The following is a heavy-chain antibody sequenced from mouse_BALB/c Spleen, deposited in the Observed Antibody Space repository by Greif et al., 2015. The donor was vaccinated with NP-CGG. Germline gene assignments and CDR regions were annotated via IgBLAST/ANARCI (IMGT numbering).Heavy chain of an antibody. D-gene: IGHD2-1*01. J-gene: IGHJ2*01. Sequence: VKLMESGAELVRPGSSVKISCKASGYAFSSYWMNWVKQRPGQGLEWIGQIYPGDGDTNYNGKFKGKATLTADKSSSTVYMQLSSLTSEDSAVYFCARVGNYYFDYWGQGTTLTVSS. CDR3: ARVGNYYFDY. CDR1: GYAFSSYW. V-gene: IGHV1-80*01. CDR2: IYPGDGDT.